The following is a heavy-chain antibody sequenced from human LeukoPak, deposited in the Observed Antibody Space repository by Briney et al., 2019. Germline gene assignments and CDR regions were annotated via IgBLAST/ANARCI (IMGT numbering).Heavy chain of an antibody. V-gene: IGHV3-15*01. CDR2: VRSKADGGTT. J-gene: IGHJ4*02. D-gene: IGHD3-22*01. CDR3: TTVRPGTSGYSY. Sequence: PGGSLRLSCAASGFTFSSAWMTWVRQAPGKGLEWVGRVRSKADGGTTDYAAPAEGRFTISRDDSKNTVLLQMNSLKTEDTAVYYCTTVRPGTSGYSYWGQGTLVTVSS. CDR1: GFTFSSAW.